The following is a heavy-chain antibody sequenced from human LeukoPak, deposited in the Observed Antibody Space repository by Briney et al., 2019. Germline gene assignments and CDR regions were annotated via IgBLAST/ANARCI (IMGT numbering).Heavy chain of an antibody. CDR1: GYTFTDYY. J-gene: IGHJ6*03. CDR3: AGSSSTGTYGYYYYYMDV. CDR2: INPNSGGT. D-gene: IGHD4-17*01. Sequence: ASVKVSCKASGYTFTDYYMHWVRQAPGQGLEWMGWINPNSGGTNYAQKFQGRVTMTRDTSISTVYMELSRLRSDDTALYYCAGSSSTGTYGYYYYYMDVWGKGTTVTVSS. V-gene: IGHV1-2*02.